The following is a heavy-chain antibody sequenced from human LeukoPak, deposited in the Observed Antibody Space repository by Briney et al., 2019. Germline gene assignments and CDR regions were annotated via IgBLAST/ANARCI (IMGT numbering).Heavy chain of an antibody. Sequence: GASVKVSCKASGGTFSSYAISWVRRAPGQGLERMGGIIPIFGTANYAQKFQGRVTITADESTSTAYMELSSLRSEDTAVYYCARDHATVATMDVWGQGTTVTVSS. CDR2: IIPIFGTA. D-gene: IGHD4-17*01. J-gene: IGHJ6*02. CDR3: ARDHATVATMDV. CDR1: GGTFSSYA. V-gene: IGHV1-69*13.